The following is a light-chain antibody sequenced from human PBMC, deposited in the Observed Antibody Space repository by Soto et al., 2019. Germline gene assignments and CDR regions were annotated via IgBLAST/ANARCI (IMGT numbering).Light chain of an antibody. CDR1: QSMLYSSDNKNS. V-gene: IGKV4-1*01. CDR3: QQYYTTPLT. CDR2: WAS. J-gene: IGKJ5*01. Sequence: DIVMTHSPEALAVSLRERATINCNSSQSMLYSSDNKNSLAWYQQKKGQPPKLLIYWASARESGIPDRFSGSGYGTDFNLTISSLQAEDVAVYYCQQYYTTPLTFGQGTRLEIK.